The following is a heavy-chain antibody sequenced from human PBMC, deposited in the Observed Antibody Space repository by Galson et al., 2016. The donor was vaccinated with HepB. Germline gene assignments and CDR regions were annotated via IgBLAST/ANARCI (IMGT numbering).Heavy chain of an antibody. D-gene: IGHD3-22*01. Sequence: SLXXXCAASGXXFSXXXMHXXXQAXXKGLXXVAVXSDDGSXXYYXDXVKGXFTISRENSKNTLYLQMSSLRAEXTAVYYCAKGVTQMYDTSGYYFDYWGQGXXVTXXX. J-gene: IGHJ4*02. CDR2: XSDDGSXX. V-gene: IGHV3-30*18. CDR1: GXXFSXXX. CDR3: AKGVTQMYDTSGYYFDY.